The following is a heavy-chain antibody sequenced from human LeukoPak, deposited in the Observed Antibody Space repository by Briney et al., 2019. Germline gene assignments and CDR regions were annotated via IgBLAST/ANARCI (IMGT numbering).Heavy chain of an antibody. CDR3: ARGGLEPVDY. Sequence: GGSLRLSCAASGFTFSRYWMHWVRQAPGKGLVWVSRINEDGSTTSYADSVKGRFTISRDDVKNTLYLQMNGLRAEDTAVYYCARGGLEPVDYWGQGTLVTVSS. J-gene: IGHJ4*02. V-gene: IGHV3-74*01. CDR2: INEDGSTT. D-gene: IGHD1-14*01. CDR1: GFTFSRYW.